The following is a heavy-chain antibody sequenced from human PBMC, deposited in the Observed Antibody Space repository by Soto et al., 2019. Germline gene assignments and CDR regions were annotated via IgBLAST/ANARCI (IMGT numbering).Heavy chain of an antibody. CDR3: AREGYSSGFDPFDF. J-gene: IGHJ3*01. CDR1: GYNFRNFG. V-gene: IGHV1-18*01. Sequence: ASGKVSWKASGYNFRNFGITWVRQASGLGLEWLGWISGYNGRTSSARNFRDRVVLTTDTATNTAYMELRSLTSDDTAIYYCAREGYSSGFDPFDFWGQGTKVTVSS. CDR2: ISGYNGRT. D-gene: IGHD5-18*01.